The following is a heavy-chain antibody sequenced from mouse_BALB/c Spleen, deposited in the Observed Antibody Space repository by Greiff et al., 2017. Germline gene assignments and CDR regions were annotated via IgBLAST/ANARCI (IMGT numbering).Heavy chain of an antibody. CDR3: TRRGRAY. J-gene: IGHJ2*01. CDR1: GYTFTDYE. Sequence: VQLQQSGAELVRPGASVTLSCKASGYTFTDYEMHWVKQTPVHGLEWIGAIDPETGGTAYNQKFKGKATLTADKSSSTAYMELRSLTSEDSAVYYCTRRGRAYWGQGTTLTVSS. V-gene: IGHV1-15*01. CDR2: IDPETGGT. D-gene: IGHD3-3*01.